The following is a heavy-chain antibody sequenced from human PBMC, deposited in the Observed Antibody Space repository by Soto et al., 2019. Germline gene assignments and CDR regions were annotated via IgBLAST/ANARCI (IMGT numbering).Heavy chain of an antibody. D-gene: IGHD2-8*02. CDR1: GFSFSSYI. CDR3: ARDLGVLSENVYYYYMDV. CDR2: ISASSTYI. J-gene: IGHJ6*03. Sequence: SLRLSCAASGFSFSSYIINWVRQAPGNGLEWVSFISASSTYIYYADSVKGRFTVSRDNAKNSLYLQMNSLRAEDTAVYYCARDLGVLSENVYYYYMDVWGKGTTVTVSS. V-gene: IGHV3-21*06.